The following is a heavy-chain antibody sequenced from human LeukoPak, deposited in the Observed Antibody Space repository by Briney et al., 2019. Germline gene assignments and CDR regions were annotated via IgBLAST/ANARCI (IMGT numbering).Heavy chain of an antibody. Sequence: GGSLRLSCTASGFTFGDYAMSWFRQAPGKGLEWVGFIRSKAYGGTTEYAASVKGRFTISRDDSKSIAYLQMNSLKTEDTAVYYCTRSDGYSYGLGYYFDYWGQGTLVTVSS. D-gene: IGHD5-18*01. CDR1: GFTFGDYA. CDR2: IRSKAYGGTT. J-gene: IGHJ4*02. CDR3: TRSDGYSYGLGYYFDY. V-gene: IGHV3-49*03.